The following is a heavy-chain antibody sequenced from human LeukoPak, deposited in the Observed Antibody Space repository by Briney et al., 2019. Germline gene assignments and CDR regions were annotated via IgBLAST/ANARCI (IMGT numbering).Heavy chain of an antibody. Sequence: PGGSLRLSCAATGLTLRKAWMSWVRQAPGKGLEWVGRIKSEADGGTTDYAAPVKGRFTISRDDSTNTLHLQMNSLEAEDTAVYYCTTAARWRWTTIDYWGQGTLVTVSS. CDR1: GLTLRKAW. CDR3: TTAARWRWTTIDY. V-gene: IGHV3-15*01. J-gene: IGHJ4*02. CDR2: IKSEADGGTT. D-gene: IGHD4-17*01.